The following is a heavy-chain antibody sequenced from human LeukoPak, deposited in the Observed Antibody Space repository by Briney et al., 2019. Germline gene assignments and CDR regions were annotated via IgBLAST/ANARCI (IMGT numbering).Heavy chain of an antibody. D-gene: IGHD1-14*01. J-gene: IGHJ6*02. CDR2: IIPIFGTA. Sequence: ASVKVSCKASGGTFSSYAISWVRQAPGQGLEWMGGIIPIFGTAYYAQKFQGRVTSTADESTRTAYMELSRLRSEDTAVYYCAGTPDAYYYYGMDVWGQGTTVTVSS. CDR3: AGTPDAYYYYGMDV. CDR1: GGTFSSYA. V-gene: IGHV1-69*13.